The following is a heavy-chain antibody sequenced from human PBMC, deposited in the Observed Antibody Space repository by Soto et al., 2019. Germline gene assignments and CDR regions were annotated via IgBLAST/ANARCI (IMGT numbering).Heavy chain of an antibody. J-gene: IGHJ5*02. Sequence: QVNLVESGGGVVQPGKSLRLSCEASGFSFRSYGLHWVRQAPGKGLEWVGLISYDGSNKFYADSVRGRFTISRDNSNNTLYLQMTSLRVEDPAVYYCAKDLFSGGSYPNWFDPWGHGTLVTVSS. D-gene: IGHD1-26*01. CDR2: ISYDGSNK. CDR1: GFSFRSYG. V-gene: IGHV3-30*18. CDR3: AKDLFSGGSYPNWFDP.